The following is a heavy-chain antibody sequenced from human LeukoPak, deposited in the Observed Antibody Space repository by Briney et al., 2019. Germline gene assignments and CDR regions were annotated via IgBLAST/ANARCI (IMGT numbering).Heavy chain of an antibody. J-gene: IGHJ4*02. D-gene: IGHD3-10*01. CDR1: GFTLSNYV. Sequence: GGSLRLSCAASGFTLSNYVIHWVRQAPGKGLEWVAVTSSDLNVKLYADSVKGRFTISRDNSRSTLYLQMNSLRPEDTAIYYCAREGYYGSGSPPSLYFDYWGQGTLVTVSS. CDR3: AREGYYGSGSPPSLYFDY. CDR2: TSSDLNVK. V-gene: IGHV3-30-3*01.